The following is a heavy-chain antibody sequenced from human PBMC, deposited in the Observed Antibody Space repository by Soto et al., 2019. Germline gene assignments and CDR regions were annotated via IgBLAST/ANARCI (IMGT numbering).Heavy chain of an antibody. J-gene: IGHJ6*02. CDR1: GYTFTGYY. CDR3: ARDLYNWNQHVENAYYYYGMDV. V-gene: IGHV1-2*04. CDR2: INPNSGGT. Sequence: ASVKVSCKASGYTFTGYYMHWVRQAPGQGLEWMGWINPNSGGTNYAQKFQGWVTMTRDTSISTAYMELSRLRSDDTAVYYCARDLYNWNQHVENAYYYYGMDVWGQGTTVTVSS. D-gene: IGHD1-20*01.